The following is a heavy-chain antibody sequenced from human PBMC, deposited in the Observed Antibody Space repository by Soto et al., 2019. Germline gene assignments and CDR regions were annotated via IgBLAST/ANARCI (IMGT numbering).Heavy chain of an antibody. V-gene: IGHV2-5*02. CDR2: IYWDDDK. J-gene: IGHJ2*01. CDR1: GFSLSTSGVG. CDR3: AHRRVAARPWVWYFDL. D-gene: IGHD6-6*01. Sequence: QITLKESGPTLVKPTQTLTLTCTFSGFSLSTSGVGVGWIRQPPGKALAWLALIYWDDDKRYSPSLKSRHTITKDTSKNQVVLTMTNMDPVDSATYYCAHRRVAARPWVWYFDLWGRGTLVTVSS.